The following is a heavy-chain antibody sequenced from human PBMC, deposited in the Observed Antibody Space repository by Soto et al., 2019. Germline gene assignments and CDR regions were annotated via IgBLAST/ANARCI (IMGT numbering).Heavy chain of an antibody. CDR2: INTNSGGT. CDR3: ARGDSTDCSNGVCSFFYNHDMDV. J-gene: IGHJ6*02. Sequence: SVKVSCKASGYSFTDYHIHWVRQAPGQGLEWLGRINTNSGGTSNAQKFQGWVTMTTDTSISTPSMELTRLTSDDTAIYYCARGDSTDCSNGVCSFFYNHDMDVWG. V-gene: IGHV1-2*04. D-gene: IGHD2-8*01. CDR1: GYSFTDYH.